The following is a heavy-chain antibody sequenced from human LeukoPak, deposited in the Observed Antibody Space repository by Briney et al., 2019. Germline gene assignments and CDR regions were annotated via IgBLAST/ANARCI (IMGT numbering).Heavy chain of an antibody. CDR3: ARDEVGAAH. CDR2: INHSGNT. CDR1: GGSFSVYY. Sequence: DPSETLSLTCAVYGGSFSVYYWSWIRQPPGKGLEWIGEINHSGNTNYNPSLKSRVTISIDTSKNQFSLKLSSVTAADTAVYYCARDEVGAAHWGQGTLVTVSS. V-gene: IGHV4-34*01. J-gene: IGHJ4*02. D-gene: IGHD1-26*01.